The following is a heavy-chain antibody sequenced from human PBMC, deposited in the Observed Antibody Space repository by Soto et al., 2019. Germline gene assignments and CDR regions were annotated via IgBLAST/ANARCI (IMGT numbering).Heavy chain of an antibody. D-gene: IGHD5-18*01. J-gene: IGHJ5*02. CDR1: GFSISRYW. CDR2: KKQDGSEE. V-gene: IGHV3-7*01. CDR3: ARGGFSYGTGIEH. Sequence: GGSLRLSCAASGFSISRYWMSWARQAPGKGLEWVADKKQDGSEEYYVDSVKGRFTVSRDNAKNSVYLQLTSLRVEDTALYYCARGGFSYGTGIEHWGQGALVTVSS.